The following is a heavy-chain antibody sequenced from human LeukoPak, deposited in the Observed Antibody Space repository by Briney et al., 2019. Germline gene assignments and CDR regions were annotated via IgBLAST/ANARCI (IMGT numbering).Heavy chain of an antibody. CDR2: TYYRSTWYN. V-gene: IGHV6-1*01. CDR1: GDNVSSNSVT. J-gene: IGHJ5*02. Sequence: SQTLSLTCAISGDNVSSNSVTWNWIRQSPSRGLEWLGRTYYRSTWYNDYAVSVRGRITVNPDTSKNQFSLHLNSVTPEDTAVYYCARRLTQYDCFDPWGQGILVTVSS. CDR3: ARRLTQYDCFDP. D-gene: IGHD2-2*01.